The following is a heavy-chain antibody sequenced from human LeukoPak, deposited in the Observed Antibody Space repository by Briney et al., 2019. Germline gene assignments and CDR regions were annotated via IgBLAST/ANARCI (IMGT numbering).Heavy chain of an antibody. Sequence: PGGSLRLSCIASESTFSSFPMSWVRPAPGRGLEWISSISSSGSHIYYADSLKGGFTVSRDKAKNSLYVQMNSLRAEDTAVYYCAKIGVSGHWYFDLWGRGTLVTVSS. J-gene: IGHJ2*01. CDR1: ESTFSSFP. CDR3: AKIGVSGHWYFDL. V-gene: IGHV3-21*01. D-gene: IGHD5/OR15-5a*01. CDR2: ISSSGSHI.